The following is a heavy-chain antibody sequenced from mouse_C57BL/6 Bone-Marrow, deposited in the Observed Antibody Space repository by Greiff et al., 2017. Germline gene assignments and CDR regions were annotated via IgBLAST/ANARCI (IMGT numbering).Heavy chain of an antibody. Sequence: EVQLQQSGPELVKPGDSVKISCKASGYSFTGYFMNWVMQSHGKSLEWIGRINPYNGDTFYNQKFQGKATLTVDKSSSTAHMELRSLTSEDSAVYYCARSDYSNCAWFAYWGQGTLVTVSA. D-gene: IGHD2-5*01. CDR2: INPYNGDT. V-gene: IGHV1-20*01. CDR1: GYSFTGYF. J-gene: IGHJ3*01. CDR3: ARSDYSNCAWFAY.